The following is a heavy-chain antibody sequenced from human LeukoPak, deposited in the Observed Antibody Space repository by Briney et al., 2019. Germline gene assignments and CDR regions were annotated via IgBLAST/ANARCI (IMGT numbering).Heavy chain of an antibody. D-gene: IGHD6-13*01. CDR2: ISVTGGTT. CDR3: ARRGSSWYAAVY. J-gene: IGHJ4*02. Sequence: GGSLRLSCAASGFTFSTYAMSWVRQAPGKGLEWVSVISVTGGTTYYADSVKGRFTISRDNSKNTLYLQMNSLRAEDTAVYYCARRGSSWYAAVYWGQGTLVTVSS. V-gene: IGHV3-23*01. CDR1: GFTFSTYA.